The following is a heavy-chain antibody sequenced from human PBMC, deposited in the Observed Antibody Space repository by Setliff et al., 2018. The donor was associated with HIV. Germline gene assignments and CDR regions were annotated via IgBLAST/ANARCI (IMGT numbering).Heavy chain of an antibody. Sequence: GGSLRLSCAASGFTFNSYWMNWVRQTPGKGLEWVGDIDYRTNIASYADAVRGRFTISRDNADNSLFLQMNGLRAEDTALYFCARGSWAGYESGGYYHFDFWGQGTLVTVSS. CDR1: GFTFNSYW. CDR2: IDYRTNIA. J-gene: IGHJ4*02. V-gene: IGHV3-48*01. CDR3: ARGSWAGYESGGYYHFDF. D-gene: IGHD3-22*01.